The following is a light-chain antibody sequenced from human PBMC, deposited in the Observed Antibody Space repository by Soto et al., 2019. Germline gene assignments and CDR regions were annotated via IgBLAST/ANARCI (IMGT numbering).Light chain of an antibody. CDR3: QQRSNWPPVT. V-gene: IGKV3-11*01. CDR1: QSVSNY. CDR2: DAS. J-gene: IGKJ4*01. Sequence: MVLTQSPGTLSLSPGERATLSCRASQSVSNYLAWYQQKPGQAPRLLIYDASNRASGIPARFSGSGSGTDFTLTISSLDPEDFAVYYCQQRSNWPPVTFGGGTKVDIK.